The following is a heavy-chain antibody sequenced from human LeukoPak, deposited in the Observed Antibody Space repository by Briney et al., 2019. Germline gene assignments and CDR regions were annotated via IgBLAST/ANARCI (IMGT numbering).Heavy chain of an antibody. Sequence: PGGSLRLSCAASGFTFSSYEMNWVRQAPGKGLEWVSYISSSGNTKHYADSVRGRFTISRDNAKHSVYLQMDNQRVEETAVYYSARVRYHTADHWGQGTLVTVSS. J-gene: IGHJ4*02. D-gene: IGHD3-16*02. V-gene: IGHV3-48*03. CDR3: ARVRYHTADH. CDR2: ISSSGNTK. CDR1: GFTFSSYE.